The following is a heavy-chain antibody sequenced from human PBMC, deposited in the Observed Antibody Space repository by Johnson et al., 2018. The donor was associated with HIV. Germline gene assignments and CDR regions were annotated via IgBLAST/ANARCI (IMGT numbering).Heavy chain of an antibody. CDR3: ARQTLRAFDI. V-gene: IGHV3-20*03. Sequence: SGINWNGSSTDYADSVKGRFTISRNKAKNSLYLQMNSLRAEDTALYYCARQTLRAFDIWGQGTMVTVSS. J-gene: IGHJ3*02. CDR2: INWNGSST.